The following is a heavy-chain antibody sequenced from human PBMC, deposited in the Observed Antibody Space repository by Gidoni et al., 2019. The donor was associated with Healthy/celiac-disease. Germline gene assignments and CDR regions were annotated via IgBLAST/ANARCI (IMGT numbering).Heavy chain of an antibody. Sequence: QVQLQESGPGLVKPSETLSLTCTVPGGSISSYYWSWIRQPPGKGLEWIGYIYYSGSTNYNPSLKSRVTISVDTSKNQFSLKLSSVTAADTAVYYCARDDEMATIRVWGQGTTVTVSS. CDR1: GGSISSYY. D-gene: IGHD5-12*01. CDR3: ARDDEMATIRV. CDR2: IYYSGST. J-gene: IGHJ6*02. V-gene: IGHV4-59*01.